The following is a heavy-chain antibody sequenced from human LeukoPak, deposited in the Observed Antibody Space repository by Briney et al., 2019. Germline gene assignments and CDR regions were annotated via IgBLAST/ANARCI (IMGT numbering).Heavy chain of an antibody. V-gene: IGHV4-34*01. CDR2: INHSGST. D-gene: IGHD2-8*02. Sequence: SETLSLTCAVYGGSFSGYYWSWIRQPPGKVLEWIGKINHSGSTNYNPSLKSRVTISVDTSKNQFSLKLSSVTAADTAVYYCASLVGYGSTITNWFDPWGQGTLVTVSS. CDR3: ASLVGYGSTITNWFDP. CDR1: GGSFSGYY. J-gene: IGHJ5*02.